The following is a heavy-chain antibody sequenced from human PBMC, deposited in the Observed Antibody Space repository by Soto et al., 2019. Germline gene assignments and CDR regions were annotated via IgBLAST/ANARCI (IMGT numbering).Heavy chain of an antibody. V-gene: IGHV4-34*01. D-gene: IGHD3-16*02. Sequence: KASETLSLTCAVYGGSFSGYYWSWIRQPPGKGLEWIGEINHSGSTNYNPSLKSRVTISVDTSKNQFSLKLSSVTAADTAVYYCARAIPSFGGVIVIPLSSGYYYYGMDVWGQGTTVTVSS. CDR1: GGSFSGYY. J-gene: IGHJ6*02. CDR3: ARAIPSFGGVIVIPLSSGYYYYGMDV. CDR2: INHSGST.